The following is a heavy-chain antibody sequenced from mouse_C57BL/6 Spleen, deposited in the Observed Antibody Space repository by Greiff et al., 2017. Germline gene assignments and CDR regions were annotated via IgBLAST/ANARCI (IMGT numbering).Heavy chain of an antibody. CDR3: ARPYYYGSSLWYFDV. J-gene: IGHJ1*03. D-gene: IGHD1-1*01. Sequence: QVQLQQPGAELVRPGSSVKLSCKASGYTFTSYWMHWVKQRPIQGLEWIGNIDPSDSETHYNQKFKDKATLTVDKSSSTAYMQLSSLTSEDSAVYYCARPYYYGSSLWYFDVWGTGTTVTVSS. V-gene: IGHV1-52*01. CDR1: GYTFTSYW. CDR2: IDPSDSET.